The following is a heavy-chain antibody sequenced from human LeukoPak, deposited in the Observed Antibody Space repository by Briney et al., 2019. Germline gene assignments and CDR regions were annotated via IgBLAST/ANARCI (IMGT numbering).Heavy chain of an antibody. CDR1: GFTFSSYS. J-gene: IGHJ5*02. Sequence: GGSLRLSCAASGFTFSSYSMNWVRQAPGKGLEWVSYISSSSSIIYYADSVKGRFTISRDNAKNSLYLQMNSLRAEDTAVYCCARGISITMVRGVIITGKNWFDPWGQGTLVTVSS. CDR2: ISSSSSII. D-gene: IGHD3-10*01. V-gene: IGHV3-48*01. CDR3: ARGISITMVRGVIITGKNWFDP.